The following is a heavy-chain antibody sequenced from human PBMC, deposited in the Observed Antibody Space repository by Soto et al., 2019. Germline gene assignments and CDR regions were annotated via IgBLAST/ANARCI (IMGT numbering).Heavy chain of an antibody. CDR3: ARGPTSDKVDY. V-gene: IGHV4-4*09. J-gene: IGHJ4*02. CDR2: MYNSGTT. Sequence: SETLSLTCTASSGSLSSHYWSWIRQPPGKGLEWIGHMYNSGTTYSNPSLKGRVTISGDTSKNQFSLNLSSVTAADTAVYYCARGPTSDKVDYWRQGTLVTVSS. CDR1: SGSLSSHY.